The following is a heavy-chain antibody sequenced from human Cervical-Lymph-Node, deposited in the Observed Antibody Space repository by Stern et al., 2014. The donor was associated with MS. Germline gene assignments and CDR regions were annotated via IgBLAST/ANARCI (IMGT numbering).Heavy chain of an antibody. V-gene: IGHV3-30*18. CDR1: GFVFRNYA. J-gene: IGHJ4*02. CDR3: AKGGSGSYLD. Sequence: QVQLVESGGGVVQPGRSLRLSCVASGFVFRNYAADWVRQPPGKGLEWVALVSFDGRDKYYTDSVKARFTVSRDNSKNTLYLEMNSLRPEDTAVYYCAKGGSGSYLDWGQGSLVTVSS. CDR2: VSFDGRDK. D-gene: IGHD1-26*01.